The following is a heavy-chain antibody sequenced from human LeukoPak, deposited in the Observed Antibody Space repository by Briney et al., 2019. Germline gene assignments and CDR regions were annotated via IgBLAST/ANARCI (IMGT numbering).Heavy chain of an antibody. J-gene: IGHJ1*01. D-gene: IGHD6-19*01. Sequence: PGGSLRLSCAASGFTFSSYEMNWVRQAPGKGLEWVSYISSSGSTIYYADSVEGRFTISRDNSKNTLYLQMNSLRPEDTAVYYCARGGKIALAGTRSPQYFQHWGQGTLVTVSS. CDR2: ISSSGSTI. CDR1: GFTFSSYE. CDR3: ARGGKIALAGTRSPQYFQH. V-gene: IGHV3-48*03.